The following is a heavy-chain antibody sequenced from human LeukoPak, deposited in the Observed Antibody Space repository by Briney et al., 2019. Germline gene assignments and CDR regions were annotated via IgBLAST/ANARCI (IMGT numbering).Heavy chain of an antibody. J-gene: IGHJ4*02. D-gene: IGHD2-21*02. CDR3: AQGGHDFNPFYY. CDR2: ISSSSSYI. Sequence: GSLRLSCAASGFTFSSYSMNWVRQAPGKGLEWVSSISSSSSYIYYADSVKGRFTISRDNAKNSLYLQMNSLRAEDTAVYYCAQGGHDFNPFYYWGQGTLVTVSS. V-gene: IGHV3-21*01. CDR1: GFTFSSYS.